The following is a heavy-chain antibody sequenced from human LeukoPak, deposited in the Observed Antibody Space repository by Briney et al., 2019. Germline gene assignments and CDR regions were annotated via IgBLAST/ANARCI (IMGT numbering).Heavy chain of an antibody. CDR3: ASSAPLGDPYEEDY. D-gene: IGHD4-17*01. CDR2: FSASNGNT. CDR1: GYTFTSYG. Sequence: ASVKVSCKASGYTFTSYGISWVRQAPGQGLEWMGWFSASNGNTNCAQKLQGSVTMTPDTSTSTAYMELRSLRSDDTAVYYSASSAPLGDPYEEDYCGQGTLVTVSS. V-gene: IGHV1-18*01. J-gene: IGHJ4*02.